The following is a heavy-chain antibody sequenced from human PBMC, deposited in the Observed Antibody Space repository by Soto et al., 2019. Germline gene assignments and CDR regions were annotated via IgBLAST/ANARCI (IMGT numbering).Heavy chain of an antibody. V-gene: IGHV3-30*18. Sequence: GGSLRLSCAASGFTFGNYGMHWVRQAPGKGLEWVAIISYDGSDKYYADSVKGRFTISRDNSKNTLFLQMNSLRGEDTAVYYCAKATYYDFWSGYSTRYYFDYWGQGTLVTVSS. CDR3: AKATYYDFWSGYSTRYYFDY. J-gene: IGHJ4*02. CDR2: ISYDGSDK. D-gene: IGHD3-3*01. CDR1: GFTFGNYG.